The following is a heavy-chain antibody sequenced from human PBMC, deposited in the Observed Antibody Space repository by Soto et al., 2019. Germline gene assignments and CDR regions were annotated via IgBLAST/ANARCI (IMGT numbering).Heavy chain of an antibody. CDR2: INPNSGGT. CDR3: ARTGDFGVVDALDV. Sequence: AASVKVSCKASGYTFTGYYMHWVRQAPGQGLEWMGWINPNSGGTNYAQKFQGRVTMTRDTSISTAYMELSRLRSDDTAVYYCARTGDFGVVDALDVWGQGTTLTVSS. V-gene: IGHV1-2*02. D-gene: IGHD3-3*01. CDR1: GYTFTGYY. J-gene: IGHJ6*02.